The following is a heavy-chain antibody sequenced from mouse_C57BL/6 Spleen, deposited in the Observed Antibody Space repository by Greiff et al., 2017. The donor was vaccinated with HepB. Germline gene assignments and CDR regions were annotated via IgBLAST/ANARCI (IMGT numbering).Heavy chain of an antibody. CDR2: ISGGGGNT. CDR3: ARLDGYYWFAY. J-gene: IGHJ3*01. V-gene: IGHV5-9*01. Sequence: EVQVVESGGGLVKPGGSLKLSCAASGFTFSSYTMSWVRQTPEKRLEWVATISGGGGNTYYPDSVKGRFTISRDNAKNTLYLQMSSLRSEDTALYYCARLDGYYWFAYWGQGTLVTVSA. CDR1: GFTFSSYT. D-gene: IGHD2-3*01.